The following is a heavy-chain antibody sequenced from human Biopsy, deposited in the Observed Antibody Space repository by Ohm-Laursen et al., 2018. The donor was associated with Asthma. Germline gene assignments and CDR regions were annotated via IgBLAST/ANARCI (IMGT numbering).Heavy chain of an antibody. J-gene: IGHJ4*02. CDR1: GFSVSDYY. D-gene: IGHD6-19*01. CDR3: ARDSYSSGLYDDFES. V-gene: IGHV3-11*01. CDR2: INGKGNSI. Sequence: SLRLSCAASGFSVSDYYMSWIRQAPGKGLEWISYINGKGNSIEYADSVKGRFTISRDNAKNSLYLQMNSLRAEDTAVYYCARDSYSSGLYDDFESWGQGTLVTVSS.